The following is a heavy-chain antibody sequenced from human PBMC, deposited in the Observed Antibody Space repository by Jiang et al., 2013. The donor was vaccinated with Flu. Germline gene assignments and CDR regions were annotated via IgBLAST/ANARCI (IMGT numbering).Heavy chain of an antibody. J-gene: IGHJ2*01. D-gene: IGHD4-17*01. V-gene: IGHV3-30-3*01. CDR3: ARQDYGDYYWYFDL. Sequence: VQLVESGGGVVRPGRSLRLSCAASGFTFSYYAMHWVRQAPGKGLEWVAVISYDGSNKYYADSVKGRFTISRDNSKNTLYLQMNSLRAEDTAVYYCARQDYGDYYWYFDLWGRGTLVTVSS. CDR1: GFTFSYYA. CDR2: ISYDGSNK.